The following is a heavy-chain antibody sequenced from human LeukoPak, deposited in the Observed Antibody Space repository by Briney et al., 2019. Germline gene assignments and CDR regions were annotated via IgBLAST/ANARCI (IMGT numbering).Heavy chain of an antibody. CDR2: INPNSGGT. D-gene: IGHD5-12*01. V-gene: IGHV1-2*02. J-gene: IGHJ4*02. CDR1: GYTFTGYY. CDR3: ARAAVATGYFDY. Sequence: ASVKVSCKASGYTFTGYYMHWVRQAPGQGLEWMGWINPNSGGTNYAQEFQGRVTMTRDTSISTAYMELSRLRSDDTAVYYCARAAVATGYFDYWGQGTLVTVSS.